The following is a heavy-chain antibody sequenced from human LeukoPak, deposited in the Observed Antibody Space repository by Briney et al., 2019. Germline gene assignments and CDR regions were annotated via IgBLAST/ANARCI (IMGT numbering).Heavy chain of an antibody. CDR2: ISSSGSTI. CDR1: GFTFSGYE. D-gene: IGHD3-22*01. CDR3: ARDVAADSREVGSFDY. J-gene: IGHJ4*02. Sequence: PGGSLRLSCAASGFTFSGYEMNWVRQAPGKGLEWVSYISSSGSTIYYADSVKGRFTISRDNAKNPLYLQMNSLRAEDTAVYYCARDVAADSREVGSFDYWGQGTLVTVSS. V-gene: IGHV3-48*03.